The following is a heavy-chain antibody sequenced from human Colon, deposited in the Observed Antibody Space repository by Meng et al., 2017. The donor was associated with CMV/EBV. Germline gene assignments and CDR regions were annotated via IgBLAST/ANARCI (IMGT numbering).Heavy chain of an antibody. V-gene: IGHV4-30-2*06. CDR2: VRQSGST. D-gene: IGHD5-24*01. CDR3: TRDHGDVFNDYYFQY. J-gene: IGHJ4*02. Sequence: SGASISDGSYAWNWIRKSPGKGLEWIGYVRQSGSTYYNPSLKSRVTMSLDKSKNQFSLHLSSVTAADTAIYYCTRDHGDVFNDYYFQYWGQGILVTVSS. CDR1: GASISDGSYA.